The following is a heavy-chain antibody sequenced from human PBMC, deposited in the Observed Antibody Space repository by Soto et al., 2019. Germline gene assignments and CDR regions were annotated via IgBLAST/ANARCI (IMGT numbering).Heavy chain of an antibody. Sequence: GASVKVSCKASGYTFTSYYMHWVRQAPGQGLEWMGVINPSGGSTSYAQKFQGRVTMTRDTSTSTVYMELSSLRSEDTAVYYCARSFIAALRGHSTRYYYYYGMDVWGQGTTVTVSS. CDR2: INPSGGST. CDR1: GYTFTSYY. J-gene: IGHJ6*02. V-gene: IGHV1-46*01. D-gene: IGHD6-6*01. CDR3: ARSFIAALRGHSTRYYYYYGMDV.